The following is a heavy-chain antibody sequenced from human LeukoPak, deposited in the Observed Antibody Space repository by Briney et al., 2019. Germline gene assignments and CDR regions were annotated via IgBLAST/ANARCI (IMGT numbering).Heavy chain of an antibody. CDR1: GFTFSSYG. Sequence: GGSLRLSCAASGFTFSSYGMHWVRQAPGKGLEWVAVISYDGSNKYYADSVKGRFTISRDNSKNTLHLQMNSLRAEDTAVYYCAKAMGTGTFDYWGQGTLVTVSS. D-gene: IGHD1-1*01. J-gene: IGHJ4*02. V-gene: IGHV3-30*18. CDR2: ISYDGSNK. CDR3: AKAMGTGTFDY.